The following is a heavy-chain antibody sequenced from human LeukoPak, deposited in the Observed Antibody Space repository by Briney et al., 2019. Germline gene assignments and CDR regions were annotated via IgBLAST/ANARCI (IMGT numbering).Heavy chain of an antibody. CDR3: ARDSFYDSSGYDSEGRYYYCMDV. CDR2: ISISGSTI. V-gene: IGHV3-48*03. J-gene: IGHJ6*02. Sequence: PGGSLRLSWSASGFTFSSYEMNWVRQPPGKGRELVSYISISGSTIYYAYSVKCPFTISRDKAKNSLYLQMNTLRAEDPAVYYCARDSFYDSSGYDSEGRYYYCMDVWGQGTTVTVSS. CDR1: GFTFSSYE. D-gene: IGHD3-22*01.